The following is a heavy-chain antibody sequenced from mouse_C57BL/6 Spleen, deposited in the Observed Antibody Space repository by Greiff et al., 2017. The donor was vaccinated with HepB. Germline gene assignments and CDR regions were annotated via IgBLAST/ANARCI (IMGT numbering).Heavy chain of an antibody. CDR3: ARSDYDYDQAWFAY. CDR2: IYPGDGDT. D-gene: IGHD2-4*01. CDR1: GYAFSSSW. Sequence: QVQLQQSGPELVKPGASVKISCKASGYAFSSSWMNWVKQRPGKGLEWIGRIYPGDGDTNYNGKFKGKATLTADKSSSTAYMQLSSPTSEDSAVYFCARSDYDYDQAWFAYWGQGTLVTVSA. J-gene: IGHJ3*01. V-gene: IGHV1-82*01.